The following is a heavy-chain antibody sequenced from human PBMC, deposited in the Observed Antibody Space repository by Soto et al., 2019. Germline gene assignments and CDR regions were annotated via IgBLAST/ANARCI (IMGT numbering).Heavy chain of an antibody. CDR3: ARDIGYSSSWYWAGNYYGMAV. J-gene: IGHJ6*02. D-gene: IGHD6-13*01. CDR1: GYTFTSYG. Sequence: ASVKVSCKASGYTFTSYGISWFRQAPGQGLEWMGWISAYNGNTNYEQKLQGRVTMTTDTSTSPAYMELRSLRSDDTAVYYCARDIGYSSSWYWAGNYYGMAVWG. V-gene: IGHV1-18*04. CDR2: ISAYNGNT.